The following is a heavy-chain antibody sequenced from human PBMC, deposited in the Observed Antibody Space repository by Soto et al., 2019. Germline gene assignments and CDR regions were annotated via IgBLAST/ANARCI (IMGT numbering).Heavy chain of an antibody. D-gene: IGHD2-21*01. V-gene: IGHV4-34*01. J-gene: IGHJ6*03. CDR1: DGSFSDYY. Sequence: QVQLHQWGAGLLKPSVTLSLTCAVYDGSFSDYYWTGIRQSPGKGLEWIGEINHSGSTSYKSSLKSRVTISIDTSKNQFSLKLTSVTASDTAVYYCARGKFGFSYYYYYYLDVWGKGTTVTVSS. CDR3: ARGKFGFSYYYYYYLDV. CDR2: INHSGST.